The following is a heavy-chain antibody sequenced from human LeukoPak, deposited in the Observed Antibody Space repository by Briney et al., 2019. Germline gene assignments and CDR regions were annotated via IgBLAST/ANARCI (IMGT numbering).Heavy chain of an antibody. CDR3: ARVEMATIGE. D-gene: IGHD5-24*01. CDR2: ISSFNSYI. Sequence: GGSLRLSCAASGFTFSSYSMNWVRQAPGKGPEWVSSISSFNSYIYYADSVKGRFTISRDNAKNSLHLQMNSLRVEDTGVYYCARVEMATIGEWGQGTLVTVSS. V-gene: IGHV3-21*01. CDR1: GFTFSSYS. J-gene: IGHJ4*02.